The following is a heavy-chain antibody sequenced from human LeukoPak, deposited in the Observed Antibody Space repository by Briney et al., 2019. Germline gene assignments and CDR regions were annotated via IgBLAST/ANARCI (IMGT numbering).Heavy chain of an antibody. J-gene: IGHJ4*02. Sequence: PGGSLRLSCAASGFTFSSYGMHWVRQAPGKELEWVAFIRYDGSNKYYADSVKGRFTISRDNSKNTLYLQMNSLRAEDTAVYYCAREVAREITMIVVVTPYFDYWGQGTLVTVSS. D-gene: IGHD3-22*01. CDR1: GFTFSSYG. CDR3: AREVAREITMIVVVTPYFDY. CDR2: IRYDGSNK. V-gene: IGHV3-30*02.